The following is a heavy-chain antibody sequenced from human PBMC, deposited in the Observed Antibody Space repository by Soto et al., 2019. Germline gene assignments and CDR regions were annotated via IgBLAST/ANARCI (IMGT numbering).Heavy chain of an antibody. CDR2: ITHSGTT. CDR1: GGSLSGNC. CDR3: ARLAFATIIQPGVRRPFDV. D-gene: IGHD2-8*01. J-gene: IGHJ3*01. Sequence: QVQLQQWGAGLVKPSGTLSLICAVSGGSLSGNCWSWVRQTPGKGPEWIGEITHSGTTNYNPSLKSLDTMSLALSKNQFSLNLNAVTAADTAVYYCARLAFATIIQPGVRRPFDVCGQGTMVTVSS. V-gene: IGHV4-34*01.